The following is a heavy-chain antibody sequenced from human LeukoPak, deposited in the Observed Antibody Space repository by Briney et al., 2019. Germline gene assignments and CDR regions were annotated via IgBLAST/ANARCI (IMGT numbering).Heavy chain of an antibody. J-gene: IGHJ4*02. D-gene: IGHD1-26*01. CDR1: GGSISSGSYY. V-gene: IGHV4-61*02. CDR3: ARSREVGATAVGFDY. Sequence: PSETLSLTCTVSGGSISSGSYYWSWIRQPAGKGLEWIGRIYTSGSTNYNPSLKSRVTISVDTSKNQFSLKLSSVTAADTAVYYCARSREVGATAVGFDYWGQGTLVTVSS. CDR2: IYTSGST.